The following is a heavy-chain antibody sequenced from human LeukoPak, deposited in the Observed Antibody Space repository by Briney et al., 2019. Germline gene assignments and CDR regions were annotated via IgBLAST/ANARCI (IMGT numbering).Heavy chain of an antibody. V-gene: IGHV1-18*01. Sequence: ASVKVSCKASGYTFTVYGISWVRQAPGQGLQWMGWISTYNGNTNYAQKLQGRVTMTSDTSTSTAYRELRSLRPDDTAVYYCARTLYGDYGDYWGQGTLVTVSS. D-gene: IGHD4-17*01. J-gene: IGHJ4*02. CDR3: ARTLYGDYGDY. CDR1: GYTFTVYG. CDR2: ISTYNGNT.